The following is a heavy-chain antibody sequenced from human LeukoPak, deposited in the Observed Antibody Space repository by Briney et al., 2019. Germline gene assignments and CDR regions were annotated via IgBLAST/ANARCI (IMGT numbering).Heavy chain of an antibody. CDR1: GFTFSSYG. CDR3: ARAAYDNSGYLTL. D-gene: IGHD3-22*01. V-gene: IGHV3-33*01. Sequence: GGSLRLSCVASGFTFSSYGMHWVRQAPGKGLEWVAVIWYDGTNKYYADSVKGRFTISRDSPKNTLYLQMNSLRAEDAAVYYCARAAYDNSGYLTLWGQGTLVTVSS. J-gene: IGHJ4*02. CDR2: IWYDGTNK.